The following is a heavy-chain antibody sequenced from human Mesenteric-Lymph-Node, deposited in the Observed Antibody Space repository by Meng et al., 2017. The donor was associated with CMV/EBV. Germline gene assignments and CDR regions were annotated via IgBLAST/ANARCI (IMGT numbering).Heavy chain of an antibody. D-gene: IGHD2/OR15-2a*01. Sequence: ASVKVSCKASGYTFTGYYMHWVRQAPGQGLEWMGWINPNSGGTNYAQKFQGRVTMTRDTSISTAYMELSSLRSEDTAVYYCARPIGSDAFDIWGQGTMVTVSS. V-gene: IGHV1-2*02. J-gene: IGHJ3*02. CDR2: INPNSGGT. CDR3: ARPIGSDAFDI. CDR1: GYTFTGYY.